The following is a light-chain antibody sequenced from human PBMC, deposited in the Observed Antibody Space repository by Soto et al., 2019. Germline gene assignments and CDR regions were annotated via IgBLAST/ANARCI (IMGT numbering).Light chain of an antibody. Sequence: EIVTTQSPATLSVSQGERDTLSCRASQSVSSYLAWYQQKPGQAPRLLIYGASTRATGIPDRFSGSGSGTDFTLTISRLEPEDFAVYYCQQYSNWPPITFGQGTRLEIK. CDR3: QQYSNWPPIT. CDR1: QSVSSY. V-gene: IGKV3D-15*01. J-gene: IGKJ5*01. CDR2: GAS.